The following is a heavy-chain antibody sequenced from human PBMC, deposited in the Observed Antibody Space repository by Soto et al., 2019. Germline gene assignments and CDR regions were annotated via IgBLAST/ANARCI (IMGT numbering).Heavy chain of an antibody. V-gene: IGHV3-23*01. D-gene: IGHD2-15*01. J-gene: IGHJ4*02. CDR3: ASPGLLPRYFDS. CDR1: GFTFSSYA. Sequence: EVRLLESGGGLVQPGGSLRLSCAASGFTFSSYAMRWVRQAPGKGLEWVSSLSTSSGSTYYADSVKGRFTISRDNSKNTLYLQMHSLRVEDTAVYYCASPGLLPRYFDSWGQGTLVIVSS. CDR2: LSTSSGST.